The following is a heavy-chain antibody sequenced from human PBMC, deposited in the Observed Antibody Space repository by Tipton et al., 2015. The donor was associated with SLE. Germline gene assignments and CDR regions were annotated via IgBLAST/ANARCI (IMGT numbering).Heavy chain of an antibody. CDR1: GFSFSTYW. CDR3: ARASYDSSGYIDY. D-gene: IGHD3-22*01. CDR2: IYYSGST. J-gene: IGHJ4*02. Sequence: LRLSCAASGFSFSTYWMSWVRQAPGKGLEWIGYIYYSGSTNYNPSLKSRVTISVDTSKNQFSLKLSSVTAADTAVYYCARASYDSSGYIDYWGQGTLVTVSS. V-gene: IGHV4-59*01.